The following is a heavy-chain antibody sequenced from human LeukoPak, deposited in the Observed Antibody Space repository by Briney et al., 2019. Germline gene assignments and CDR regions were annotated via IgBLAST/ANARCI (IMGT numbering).Heavy chain of an antibody. V-gene: IGHV1-69*05. CDR3: ARSPGLGAMVRGVLYHFDY. CDR2: IIPIFGTA. Sequence: GASVKVSCKASGGTFSSYAISWVRQAPGQGLEWMGGIIPIFGTANYAQKFQGRVTITTDESTSTAYMELSSLRSEDTAVYYCARSPGLGAMVRGVLYHFDYWGQGTLVAVSS. J-gene: IGHJ4*02. CDR1: GGTFSSYA. D-gene: IGHD3-10*01.